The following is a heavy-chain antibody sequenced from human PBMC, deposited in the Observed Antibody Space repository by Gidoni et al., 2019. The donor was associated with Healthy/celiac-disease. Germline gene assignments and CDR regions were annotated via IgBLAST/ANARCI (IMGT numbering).Heavy chain of an antibody. Sequence: QVQLVESGGGVVQPGRSLRLSCAASGFTFSSYALHWVRQAPGKGLEWVAVISYDGSNKYYADSVKGRFTISRDNSKNTLYLQMNSLRAEDTAVYYCARDHYDILTGYYKAPFYNWFDPWGQGTLVTVSS. CDR2: ISYDGSNK. J-gene: IGHJ5*02. D-gene: IGHD3-9*01. CDR1: GFTFSSYA. V-gene: IGHV3-30-3*01. CDR3: ARDHYDILTGYYKAPFYNWFDP.